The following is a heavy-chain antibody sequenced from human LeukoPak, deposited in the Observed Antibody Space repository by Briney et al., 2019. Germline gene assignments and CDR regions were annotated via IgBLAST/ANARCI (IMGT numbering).Heavy chain of an antibody. Sequence: SVKVSCKASGGTFSSYAISWVRQAPGQGLEWMGGIIPIFGTANYAQKFQGRVTITADGSTSTAYMELSSLRSEDTAVYYCASCSSSENYGMDVWGQGTTVTVSS. D-gene: IGHD2-15*01. CDR1: GGTFSSYA. V-gene: IGHV1-69*13. CDR2: IIPIFGTA. J-gene: IGHJ6*02. CDR3: ASCSSSENYGMDV.